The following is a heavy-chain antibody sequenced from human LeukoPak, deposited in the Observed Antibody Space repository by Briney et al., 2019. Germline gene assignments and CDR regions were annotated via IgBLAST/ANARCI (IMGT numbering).Heavy chain of an antibody. V-gene: IGHV3-74*01. CDR1: GFTFSSYW. D-gene: IGHD5-12*01. Sequence: GGSLRLSCAASGFTFSSYWMHWVRQAPGKGLVWVSRINSDGSSTSYADSVKGRFTISRDNSKNTLYLQMNSLRAEDTAVYYCAKDSGYSGYDSSDYWGQGTLVTASS. J-gene: IGHJ4*02. CDR2: INSDGSST. CDR3: AKDSGYSGYDSSDY.